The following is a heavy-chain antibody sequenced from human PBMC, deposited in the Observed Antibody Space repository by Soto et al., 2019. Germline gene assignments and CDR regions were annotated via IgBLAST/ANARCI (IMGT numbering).Heavy chain of an antibody. CDR2: IYYSGST. CDR3: ASGSYFDY. CDR1: GGSISSSSYY. D-gene: IGHD1-26*01. J-gene: IGHJ4*02. V-gene: IGHV4-39*07. Sequence: SETLSLTCTGSGGSISSSSYYWGWIRQPPGKGLEWIGSIYYSGSTYYNPSLKSRVTISVDTSKNQFSLKLSSVTAADTAVYYCASGSYFDYWGQGTLVTVSS.